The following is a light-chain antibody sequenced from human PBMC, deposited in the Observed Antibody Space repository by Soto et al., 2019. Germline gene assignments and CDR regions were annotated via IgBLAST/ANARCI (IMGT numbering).Light chain of an antibody. J-gene: IGLJ1*01. Sequence: QSALTQPASVSGSPGQSIAISCTGTSSDVGGYNYVSWYQPHPGKAPKLLINDVSNRPSGVSSRFSGSKSVTTASLTISGLQAEDEADYYCSSYTISSTYVFGTGTKVTVL. CDR3: SSYTISSTYV. V-gene: IGLV2-14*01. CDR1: SSDVGGYNY. CDR2: DVS.